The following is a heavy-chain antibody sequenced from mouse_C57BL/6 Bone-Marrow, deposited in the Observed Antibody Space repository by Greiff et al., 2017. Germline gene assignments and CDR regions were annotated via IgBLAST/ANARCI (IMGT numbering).Heavy chain of an antibody. Sequence: QVQLQQSGAELAKPGASVKLSCKASGYTFTSYWMHWVKQRPGQGLEWIGNINPSNGGTNYNEKFKSKATLTVDKSSSTAYMQLSSLTSEDSAVYYGAREAPYGNYFAWFAYWGQGTLVTVSA. V-gene: IGHV1-53*01. CDR3: AREAPYGNYFAWFAY. CDR2: INPSNGGT. J-gene: IGHJ3*01. D-gene: IGHD2-1*01. CDR1: GYTFTSYW.